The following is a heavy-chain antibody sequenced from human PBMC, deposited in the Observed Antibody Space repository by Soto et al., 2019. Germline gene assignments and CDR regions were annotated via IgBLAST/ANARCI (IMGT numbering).Heavy chain of an antibody. CDR3: ARLFMHHYYYMDV. J-gene: IGHJ6*03. Sequence: SETLSLTCTVSGGSISSSSYYWGWIRQPPGKGLEWIGSIYYSGSTYYNPSLKSRVTISVDTSKNQFSLKLSSVTAADTAVYYCARLFMHHYYYMDVWGKGTTVTVSS. CDR2: IYYSGST. V-gene: IGHV4-39*01. CDR1: GGSISSSSYY.